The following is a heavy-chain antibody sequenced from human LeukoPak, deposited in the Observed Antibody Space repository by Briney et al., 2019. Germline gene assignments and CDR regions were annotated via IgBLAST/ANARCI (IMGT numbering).Heavy chain of an antibody. J-gene: IGHJ4*02. D-gene: IGHD3-22*01. CDR2: IYTSGST. V-gene: IGHV4-4*07. CDR3: AREIRKLYDRSGYPDY. Sequence: SETLSLTCTVSGGSISSYYWSWIRQPAGKGLEWIGRIYTSGSTNYNPSLKSRVTMSVDTSKNQFSLKLSSVTAADTAAYYCAREIRKLYDRSGYPDYWGQGTLVTVSS. CDR1: GGSISSYY.